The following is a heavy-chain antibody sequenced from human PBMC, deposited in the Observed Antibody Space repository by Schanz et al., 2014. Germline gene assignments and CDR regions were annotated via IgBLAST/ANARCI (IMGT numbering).Heavy chain of an antibody. D-gene: IGHD3-9*01. CDR3: VREGSTTPVAGLRSFDWLGRFDY. Sequence: QVQLVQSGAEVKKPGASVRLSCEASGYTFTSYDINWVRQAPGQGLEWMGWMNPNSGNTGYAQKFQGRVTMTRHTSISTAYMELSSLRSEDTAVCYCVREGSTTPVAGLRSFDWLGRFDYWGQGALVTVSS. CDR1: GYTFTSYD. J-gene: IGHJ4*02. CDR2: MNPNSGNT. V-gene: IGHV1-8*02.